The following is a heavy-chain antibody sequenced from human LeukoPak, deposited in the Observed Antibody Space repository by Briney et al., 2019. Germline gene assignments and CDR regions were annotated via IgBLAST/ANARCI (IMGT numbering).Heavy chain of an antibody. V-gene: IGHV4-39*07. CDR3: ARLYSITWYYFDY. CDR1: GGSISSSSYY. D-gene: IGHD6-13*01. CDR2: MFYSGST. Sequence: SETLSLTCAVSGGSISSSSYYWAWIRQPPGKGLGWVGSMFYSGSTYYNPSLKSRVTISVNTSKNQFSLKLSSVTAADTAVYYCARLYSITWYYFDYWGQGTLVTVSS. J-gene: IGHJ4*02.